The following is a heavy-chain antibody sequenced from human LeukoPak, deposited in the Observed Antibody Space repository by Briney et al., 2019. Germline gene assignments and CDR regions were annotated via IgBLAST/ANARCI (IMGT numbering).Heavy chain of an antibody. J-gene: IGHJ4*02. Sequence: GGSLRLSCAASGFTFSYYGLHWVRQAPGKGLEWVTLISHDGSNKDYADSVKGRFTISRDNSKNTLYLQMNSLRAEDTAVYYCVKDSSSSWFGGDSKWGQGTLVSVSS. CDR1: GFTFSYYG. D-gene: IGHD6-13*01. CDR2: ISHDGSNK. CDR3: VKDSSSSWFGGDSK. V-gene: IGHV3-30*18.